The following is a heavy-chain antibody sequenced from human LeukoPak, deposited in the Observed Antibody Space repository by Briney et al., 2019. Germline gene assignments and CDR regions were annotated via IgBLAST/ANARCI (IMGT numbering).Heavy chain of an antibody. CDR1: GGSISSSSYY. CDR3: ARVPPYYYGSGSYYKLDY. V-gene: IGHV4-39*07. J-gene: IGHJ4*02. CDR2: IYYSGST. Sequence: SETLSLTCTVSGGSISSSSYYWGWIRQPPGTGLEWIGSIYYSGSTYYNPSLKSRVTISVDTSKNQFSLKLSSVTAADTAVYYCARVPPYYYGSGSYYKLDYWGQGTLVTVSS. D-gene: IGHD3-10*01.